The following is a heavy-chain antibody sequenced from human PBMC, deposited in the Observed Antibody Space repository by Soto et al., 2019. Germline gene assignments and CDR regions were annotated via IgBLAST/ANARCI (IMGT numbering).Heavy chain of an antibody. CDR1: GFTVSSNY. V-gene: IGHV3-53*02. CDR2: IYSGGST. D-gene: IGHD3-10*01. Sequence: EVQLVETGGGLIQPGGSLRLSCAASGFTVSSNYMSWVRQAPGKGLELVSVIYSGGSTYYADSAKGRFTISRDNSKNSLYLEMNSCRAEDTAVYYCASESAGDGGGYYSYYGMDVWGQGTTVTVSS. CDR3: ASESAGDGGGYYSYYGMDV. J-gene: IGHJ6*02.